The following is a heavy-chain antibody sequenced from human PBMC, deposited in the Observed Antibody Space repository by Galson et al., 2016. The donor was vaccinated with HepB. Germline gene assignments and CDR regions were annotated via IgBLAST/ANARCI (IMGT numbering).Heavy chain of an antibody. Sequence: SVKVSCKVSGYTLTQSSIHWVRQAPGKGLEWMGGFDPENVETVYPQTFHGRVTMTEDTSTNTAYMELSSLRSDDTAIYYCTATPRVGPTVFAFDVWGQGTMVTVSS. CDR3: TATPRVGPTVFAFDV. D-gene: IGHD1-26*01. CDR2: FDPENVET. J-gene: IGHJ3*01. CDR1: GYTLTQSS. V-gene: IGHV1-24*01.